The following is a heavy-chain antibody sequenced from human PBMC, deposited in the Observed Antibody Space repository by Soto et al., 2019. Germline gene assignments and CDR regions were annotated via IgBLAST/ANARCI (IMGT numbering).Heavy chain of an antibody. CDR3: ARSYGDYPDYYYYYGMDV. J-gene: IGHJ6*02. CDR2: ISSSSSYI. V-gene: IGHV3-21*01. CDR1: GFTFSSYS. D-gene: IGHD4-17*01. Sequence: GGSLRLSCAASGFTFSSYSMNWVRQAPGKGLEWVSSISSSSSYIYYADSVKGRFTISRDNAKNSLYLQMNSLRAEDTAVYYCARSYGDYPDYYYYYGMDVWGQGTTVTVSS.